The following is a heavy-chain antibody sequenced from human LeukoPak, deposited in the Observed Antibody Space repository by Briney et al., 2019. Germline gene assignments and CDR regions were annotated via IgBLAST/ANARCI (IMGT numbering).Heavy chain of an antibody. Sequence: ASVKVSCEASGYTFTGYYMHWVRQAPGQGLEWMGWINPNSGGTNYAQKFQGRVTMTRDTSISTAYMELSRLRSDDTAVYYCARGAPDYYYYGMDVWGQGTTVTVSS. CDR2: INPNSGGT. V-gene: IGHV1-2*02. CDR1: GYTFTGYY. CDR3: ARGAPDYYYYGMDV. J-gene: IGHJ6*02.